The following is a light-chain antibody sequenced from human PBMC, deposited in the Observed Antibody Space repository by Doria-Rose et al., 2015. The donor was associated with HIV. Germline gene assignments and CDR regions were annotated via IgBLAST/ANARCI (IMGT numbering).Light chain of an antibody. J-gene: IGKJ1*01. V-gene: IGKV1-8*01. CDR1: QDISNY. Sequence: AIRMTQTPSSLSAPTGDRVTITCRASQDISNYLAWYQQKPGKAPKLLIYAASALQSGVPSRFSGSGSGTDFTLTISYLQSEDFATYYCQQHYSYPPTFGQGTKVEVK. CDR3: QQHYSYPPT. CDR2: AAS.